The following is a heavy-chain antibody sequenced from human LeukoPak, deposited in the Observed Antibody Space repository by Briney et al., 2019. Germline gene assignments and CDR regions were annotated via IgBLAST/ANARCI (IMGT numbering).Heavy chain of an antibody. CDR3: ARLEYYYQHRFDY. V-gene: IGHV4-39*01. CDR2: IYYSGST. J-gene: IGHJ4*02. D-gene: IGHD3-10*01. Sequence: SETLSLTCTVSGGSISSSSYSWGWIRQPPGKGLEWVGRIYYSGSTYYNPSLKSRVTISVDTSKNQFSLKLSSVTAADTAVYYCARLEYYYQHRFDYWGQGTLVTVSS. CDR1: GGSISSSSYS.